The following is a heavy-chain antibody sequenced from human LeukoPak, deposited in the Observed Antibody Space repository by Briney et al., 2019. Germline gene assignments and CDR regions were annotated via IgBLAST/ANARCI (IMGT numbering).Heavy chain of an antibody. J-gene: IGHJ4*02. CDR3: ARLKTEHYYFDY. CDR1: GGSISGYS. CDR2: IYTSGST. Sequence: SETLSLTCTVSGGSISGYSWSWIRQPAGKGLEWIGRIYTSGSTNYNPSLKSRVTMSVDTSKNQFSLKLSSVTAADTAVYYCARLKTEHYYFDYWRQGTLVTVSS. V-gene: IGHV4-4*07. D-gene: IGHD1-14*01.